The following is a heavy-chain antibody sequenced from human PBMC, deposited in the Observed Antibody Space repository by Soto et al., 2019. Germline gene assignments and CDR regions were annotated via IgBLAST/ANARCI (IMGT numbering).Heavy chain of an antibody. CDR1: GGSINNYY. D-gene: IGHD5-18*01. Sequence: SETLSLTCTGSGGSINNYYWSWIRQPPGKGLEWIGYIYDSGSTNYNPSLKSRVTMSVDTSKNQFSLNLSSVTAADTAVYYCAREHGFSYGLNYFDPWGQGTLVT. CDR2: IYDSGST. V-gene: IGHV4-59*01. J-gene: IGHJ5*02. CDR3: AREHGFSYGLNYFDP.